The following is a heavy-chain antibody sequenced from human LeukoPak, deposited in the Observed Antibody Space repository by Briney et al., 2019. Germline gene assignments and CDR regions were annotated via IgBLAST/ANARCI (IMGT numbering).Heavy chain of an antibody. V-gene: IGHV3-23*01. CDR3: AKTPAIRDSSGYYYDY. J-gene: IGHJ4*02. CDR1: GFTFSSYA. CDR2: ISGSGGST. D-gene: IGHD3-22*01. Sequence: HPGGSLRLSCAASGFTFSSYAMSWVRHAPGKGLEWVSAISGSGGSTYYADSVKGRFTISRDNSKNTLYLQMNSLRAEDTAVYYCAKTPAIRDSSGYYYDYWGQGTLVTVSS.